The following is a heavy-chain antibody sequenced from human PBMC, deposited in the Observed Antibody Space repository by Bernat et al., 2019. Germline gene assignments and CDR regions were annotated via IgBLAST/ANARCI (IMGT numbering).Heavy chain of an antibody. Sequence: EVQLVESGGGLVKPGGSLRLSCAASGFTFSSYSMNWVRQAPGKGLEWVSSISSSSSYIYYADSVKGRFTISRDNAKNSLYLQMNSLRAEDTAVDDCARDESGSYYYYYGMDVWGQGTTVTVSS. J-gene: IGHJ6*02. D-gene: IGHD1-26*01. CDR2: ISSSSSYI. CDR1: GFTFSSYS. V-gene: IGHV3-21*01. CDR3: ARDESGSYYYYYGMDV.